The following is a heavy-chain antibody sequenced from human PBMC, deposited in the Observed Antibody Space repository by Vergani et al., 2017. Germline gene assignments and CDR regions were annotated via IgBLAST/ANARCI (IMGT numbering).Heavy chain of an antibody. CDR2: IHTGGST. D-gene: IGHD2-15*01. CDR1: GESIRSGSHY. CDR3: ARSRPYCTSGSWPAI. J-gene: IGHJ1*01. V-gene: IGHV4-61*02. Sequence: QVKLQESGPGLLKPSQTLSLTCTVSGESIRSGSHYWSWIRQPAGKGPEWIGHIHTGGSTDLNPSFKSRVSISVDTSKSQFSLKLNSVTVEDTAVYYCARSRPYCTSGSWPAIWGQGTMVTVSS.